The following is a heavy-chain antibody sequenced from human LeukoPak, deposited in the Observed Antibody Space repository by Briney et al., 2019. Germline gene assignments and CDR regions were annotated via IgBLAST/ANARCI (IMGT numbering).Heavy chain of an antibody. CDR1: GYTFTGNH. D-gene: IGHD6-6*01. J-gene: IGHJ5*02. CDR2: INPNSGGT. CDR3: ARVEYSSSYRWFDP. Sequence: ASVKVSCKASGYTFTGNHMHWVRQAPGQGLEWMGWINPNSGGTNYAQKFQGRVIMTRDTSISTAYMELSRLRSDDTAVYYCARVEYSSSYRWFDPWGQGTLVTVSS. V-gene: IGHV1-2*02.